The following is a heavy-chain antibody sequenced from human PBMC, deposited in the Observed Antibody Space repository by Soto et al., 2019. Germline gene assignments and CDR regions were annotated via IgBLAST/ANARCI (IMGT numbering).Heavy chain of an antibody. V-gene: IGHV1-69*12. CDR2: IIPIFGTA. CDR1: GGTFSSYA. CDR3: ARATDDYVWGGYRPHYYYYGMDV. Sequence: QVQLVQSGAEVKKPGSSVKVSCKASGGTFSSYAISWVRQAPGQGLEWMGGIIPIFGTANYAQKVQGRVTITADESTSTAYMELSSLRSEDTAVYYCARATDDYVWGGYRPHYYYYGMDVWGQGTTVTVSS. D-gene: IGHD3-16*02. J-gene: IGHJ6*02.